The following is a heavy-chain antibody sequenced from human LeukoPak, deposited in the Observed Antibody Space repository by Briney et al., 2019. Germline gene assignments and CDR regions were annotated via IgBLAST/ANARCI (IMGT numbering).Heavy chain of an antibody. V-gene: IGHV1-8*03. D-gene: IGHD5-24*01. CDR2: MNPNSGNT. CDR3: AWGGWLHPLDF. CDR1: GYTFTNFD. Sequence: ASVKVSCKTSGYTFTNFDINWVRQASGHGLEWMGWMNPNSGNTGYAQKFQGRVTITRNTSISTAYMELSSLRSEDTAVYFCAWGGWLHPLDFWGQGTMVIVSS. J-gene: IGHJ4*02.